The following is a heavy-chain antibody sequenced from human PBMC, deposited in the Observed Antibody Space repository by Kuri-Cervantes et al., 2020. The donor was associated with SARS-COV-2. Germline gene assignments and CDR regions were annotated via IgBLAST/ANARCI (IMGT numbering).Heavy chain of an antibody. V-gene: IGHV3-21*01. J-gene: IGHJ4*02. D-gene: IGHD3-9*01. CDR3: ARVGDYDILTDDY. Sequence: GGSLRLSCAASGFTFRDYAMSWVRQAPGKGLEWVSSISSSSSYIYYADSVKGRFTISRDNAKNSLYLQMNSLRAEDTAVYYCARVGDYDILTDDYWGQGTLVTVSS. CDR1: GFTFRDYA. CDR2: ISSSSSYI.